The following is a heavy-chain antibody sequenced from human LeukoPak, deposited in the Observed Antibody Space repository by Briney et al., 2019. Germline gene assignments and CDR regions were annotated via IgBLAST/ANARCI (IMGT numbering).Heavy chain of an antibody. Sequence: SVKLSCKASGCTFSSYAISWVRQAPGQGLEWMGGIIPIFGTANYAQKFQGRVTITADESTSTAYMELSSLRSEDTAVYYCARVLGPDQRTNYYDILIGYPRSRGADWFDPWGQGTLVTVSS. V-gene: IGHV1-69*13. CDR1: GCTFSSYA. CDR3: ARVLGPDQRTNYYDILIGYPRSRGADWFDP. J-gene: IGHJ5*02. CDR2: IIPIFGTA. D-gene: IGHD3-9*01.